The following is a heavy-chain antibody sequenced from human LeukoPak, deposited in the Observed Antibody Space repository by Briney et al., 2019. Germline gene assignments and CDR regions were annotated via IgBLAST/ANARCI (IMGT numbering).Heavy chain of an antibody. J-gene: IGHJ4*02. D-gene: IGHD3-22*01. CDR2: INHSGST. Sequence: SETLSLTCAVYGGSFSGYDWSWIRQPPGKGLEWIGEINHSGSTNYNPSLKSQVTISVDTSKNQFSLKPSSVTAADTAVYYCARARAHLKYYYDSSGYYYFDYWGQGTLVTVSS. V-gene: IGHV4-34*01. CDR1: GGSFSGYD. CDR3: ARARAHLKYYYDSSGYYYFDY.